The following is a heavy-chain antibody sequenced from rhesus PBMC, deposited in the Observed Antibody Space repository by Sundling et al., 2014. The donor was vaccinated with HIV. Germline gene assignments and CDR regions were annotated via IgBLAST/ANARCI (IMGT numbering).Heavy chain of an antibody. CDR3: ARDGSSYFDY. Sequence: QVQLQESGPGLVKPSETLSLTCAVSGGSITSSNWWHWIRQSPGKGLEWIGGIYGSGVSTEYNPSLKSRVAISIGTSKHQFSLKLSSVTAADTAVYFCARDGSSYFDYWGQGVLLTVSS. J-gene: IGHJ4*01. V-gene: IGHV4-93*01. CDR2: IYGSGVST. CDR1: GGSITSSNW. D-gene: IGHD2-21*01.